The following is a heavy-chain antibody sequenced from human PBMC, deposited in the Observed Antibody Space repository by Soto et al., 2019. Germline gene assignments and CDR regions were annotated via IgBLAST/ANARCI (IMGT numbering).Heavy chain of an antibody. CDR1: VYAFTGYY. V-gene: IGHV1-2*04. Sequence: XXVKGSYTAAVYAFTGYYMDCGRQAPGQGLEWMGWINPNSGGTNYAQKFQGWVTMTRDTSISTAYMELSRLRSDDTAVYYCAREDILTTFDYWGQGTLVTVSS. J-gene: IGHJ4*02. CDR2: INPNSGGT. D-gene: IGHD3-9*01. CDR3: AREDILTTFDY.